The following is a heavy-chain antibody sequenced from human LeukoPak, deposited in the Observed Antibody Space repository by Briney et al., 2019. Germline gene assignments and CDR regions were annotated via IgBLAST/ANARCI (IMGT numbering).Heavy chain of an antibody. V-gene: IGHV4-59*01. Sequence: KPSETLSLTCTVSGGSISSYYWSWIRQPPGKGLEWIGYIYYSGSTNYNPSLKSRVTISVDTSKNQLSLKLSSVTAADTAVYYCAGQPLTAYNWFDPWGQGTLVTVSS. J-gene: IGHJ5*02. CDR3: AGQPLTAYNWFDP. CDR2: IYYSGST. CDR1: GGSISSYY.